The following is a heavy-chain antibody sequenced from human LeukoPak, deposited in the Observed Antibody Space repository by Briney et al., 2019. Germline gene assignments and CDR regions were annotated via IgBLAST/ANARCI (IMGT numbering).Heavy chain of an antibody. CDR3: ARDFDIMTHYAFDN. V-gene: IGHV3-21*01. Sequence: GRSLRLSCAASGFTFSRYSMNWVREAAGKGLGWVSSISSSSIFIYYRDSVKGRFTISRDNAKNSLYLQMNSLRAEDTAVYYCARDFDIMTHYAFDNWGQGSLVTVSS. D-gene: IGHD3-9*01. CDR1: GFTFSRYS. J-gene: IGHJ4*02. CDR2: ISSSSIFI.